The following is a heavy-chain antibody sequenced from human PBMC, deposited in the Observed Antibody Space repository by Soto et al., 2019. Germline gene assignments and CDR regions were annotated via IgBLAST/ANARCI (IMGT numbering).Heavy chain of an antibody. Sequence: QLQVQESGPGLVKPSETLSLTCTVSGGSISSSSYYWGWIRQPPGKGLEWIGSIYYSGSTYYNPSLRSRVTISVDTSKNQFSLKPRSVTAADTAVYYCYFGDYYYFMDVWGKGTTVTVSS. CDR3: YFGDYYYFMDV. V-gene: IGHV4-39*01. CDR1: GGSISSSSYY. CDR2: IYYSGST. D-gene: IGHD4-17*01. J-gene: IGHJ6*03.